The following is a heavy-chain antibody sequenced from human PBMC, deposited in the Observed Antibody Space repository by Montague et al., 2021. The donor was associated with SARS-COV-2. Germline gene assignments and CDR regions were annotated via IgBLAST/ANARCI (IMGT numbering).Heavy chain of an antibody. CDR3: ARGLMSGSYYLGLDY. J-gene: IGHJ4*02. CDR1: GGSFSNKY. CDR2: INHTGST. D-gene: IGHD1-26*01. V-gene: IGHV4-34*01. Sequence: SETLSLTCAVYGGSFSNKYWPWIRQPPGKGLEWIGEINHTGSTNYKPSLKRRVTISVDTSKNQFSLKVSSVTAADTAVYYCARGLMSGSYYLGLDYWGQGTLVTVSS.